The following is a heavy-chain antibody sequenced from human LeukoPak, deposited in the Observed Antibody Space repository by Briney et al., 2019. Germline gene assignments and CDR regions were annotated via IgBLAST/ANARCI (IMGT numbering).Heavy chain of an antibody. CDR2: IYYSGST. Sequence: GSLRLSCTASGFTFSNYVMNWVRQAPGKGREWVGSIYYSGSTYYNPSLKSRVTISVDTSKNQFSLKLSSVTAADTAVYYCARQGLRGIVVVPAADYWGQGTLVTVSS. D-gene: IGHD2-2*01. CDR1: GFTFSNYV. CDR3: ARQGLRGIVVVPAADY. V-gene: IGHV4-39*01. J-gene: IGHJ4*02.